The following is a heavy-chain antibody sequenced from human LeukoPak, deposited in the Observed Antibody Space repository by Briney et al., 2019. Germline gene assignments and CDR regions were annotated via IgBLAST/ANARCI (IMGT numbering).Heavy chain of an antibody. CDR2: INPRGGTT. D-gene: IGHD3-22*01. Sequence: PGRSLRLSCAASGFTFSSYAMHWVRQAPGQGLEWMGIINPRGGTTSYAQQFQGRVTMTRDTPTSTVSMELSSLRSEDTAVYYCARGGGGGNGYYYYWGQGTLVTVSS. J-gene: IGHJ4*02. V-gene: IGHV1-46*01. CDR1: GFTFSSYA. CDR3: ARGGGGGNGYYYY.